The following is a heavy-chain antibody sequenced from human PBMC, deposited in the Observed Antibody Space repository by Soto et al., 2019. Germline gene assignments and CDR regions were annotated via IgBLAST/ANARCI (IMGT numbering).Heavy chain of an antibody. CDR2: IRSKAYGGTT. V-gene: IGHV3-49*03. CDR1: GFTFGDYA. J-gene: IGHJ6*02. CDR3: TSSFAGTRTYYYGIHF. D-gene: IGHD6-13*01. Sequence: PGGSLRLSCTASGFTFGDYAMSWFRQAPGKGLEWVGFIRSKAYGGTTEYAASVKGRFTISRDDSKSIAYLQMNSLKTEDTAVYYCTSSFAGTRTYYYGIHFWGQGTPVTAP.